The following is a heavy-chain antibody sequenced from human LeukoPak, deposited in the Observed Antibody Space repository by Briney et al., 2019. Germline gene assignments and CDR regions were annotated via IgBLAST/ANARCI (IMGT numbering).Heavy chain of an antibody. D-gene: IGHD6-19*01. CDR1: GFTFSSYG. V-gene: IGHV3-48*04. CDR2: ISSSGSTI. CDR3: ARAPGYSSGWYRFYYYYMDV. J-gene: IGHJ6*03. Sequence: TGGSLRLSCAASGFTFSSYGMSWVRQAPGKGLEWVSYISSSGSTIYYADSVKGRFTISRDNAKNSLYLQMNSLRAEDTAVYYCARAPGYSSGWYRFYYYYMDVWGKGTTVTVSS.